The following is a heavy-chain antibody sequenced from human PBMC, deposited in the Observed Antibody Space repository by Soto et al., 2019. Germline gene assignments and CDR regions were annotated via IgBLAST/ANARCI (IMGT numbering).Heavy chain of an antibody. Sequence: GASVKVSCKAAADTFTSYGISWVRQAPGQGLEWMGGIIPIFGTANYAQKFQGRVTITADESTSTAYMELSSLRSEDTAVYYCAREPLDVETATYYFDYWGQGTLVTVSS. D-gene: IGHD5-18*01. CDR3: AREPLDVETATYYFDY. V-gene: IGHV1-69*13. CDR2: IIPIFGTA. J-gene: IGHJ4*02. CDR1: ADTFTSYG.